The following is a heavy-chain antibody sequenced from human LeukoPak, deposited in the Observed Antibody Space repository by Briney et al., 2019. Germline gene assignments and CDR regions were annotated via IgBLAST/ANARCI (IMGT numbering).Heavy chain of an antibody. Sequence: SETLSLTCTVSGVSISSYYWSWIRQPPGKGLEWIGYTYYSGSTNYHPSLESRVTITVDTSNNEFSVKRSSLTAPDTAVYYCAREAPYGGYVGDWGQGTLVTVSS. CDR1: GVSISSYY. CDR3: AREAPYGGYVGD. D-gene: IGHD5-12*01. V-gene: IGHV4-59*01. CDR2: TYYSGST. J-gene: IGHJ4*02.